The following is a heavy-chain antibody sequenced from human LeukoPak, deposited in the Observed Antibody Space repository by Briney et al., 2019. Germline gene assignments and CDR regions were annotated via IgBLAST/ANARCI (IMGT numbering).Heavy chain of an antibody. Sequence: SGPTLVNPTQTLTLTCTFSGFSLSTIGVGVGWIRQPPGKALEWLALIYWNDDKRYSPSLKSRLTITKDNSKNQVVLTMPNMDLVDTATYYRAPHYDSDGYPDYWGQGTLATVSS. J-gene: IGHJ4*02. D-gene: IGHD3-22*01. V-gene: IGHV2-5*01. CDR3: APHYDSDGYPDY. CDR1: GFSLSTIGVG. CDR2: IYWNDDK.